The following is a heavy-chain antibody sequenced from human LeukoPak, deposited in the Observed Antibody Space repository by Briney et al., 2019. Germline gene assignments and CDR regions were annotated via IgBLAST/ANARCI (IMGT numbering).Heavy chain of an antibody. CDR3: ARGRAVVVPAASMDV. V-gene: IGHV3-21*01. CDR1: RFTFSNYS. J-gene: IGHJ6*02. D-gene: IGHD2-2*01. Sequence: GGSLRLPCAASRFTFSNYSMNWVRQAPGKGLEWVSSISSSSSYIYYADSVKGRFTISRDNAKNSLYLQMNSLRAEDTAVYYCARGRAVVVPAASMDVWGQGTTVTVSS. CDR2: ISSSSSYI.